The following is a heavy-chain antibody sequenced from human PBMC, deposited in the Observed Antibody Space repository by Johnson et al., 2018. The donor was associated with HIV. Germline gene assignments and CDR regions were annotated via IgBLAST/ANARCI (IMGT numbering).Heavy chain of an antibody. V-gene: IGHV3-23*04. CDR1: GFTFSSYA. CDR2: ISGSGGST. D-gene: IGHD6-13*01. CDR3: AKGKPSIAAAGGYPFDI. Sequence: EVQLVESGGGLVQPGGSLRLSCAASGFTFSSYAMSWVRQAPGKGLEWVSAISGSGGSTYYADSVKGRFTISRDNSKNTLYLQMNSLRAEDTAVYYCAKGKPSIAAAGGYPFDIWGQGTMVTVSS. J-gene: IGHJ3*02.